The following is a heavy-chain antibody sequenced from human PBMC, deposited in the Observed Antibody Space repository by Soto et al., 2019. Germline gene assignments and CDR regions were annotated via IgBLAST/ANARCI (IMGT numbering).Heavy chain of an antibody. Sequence: GGSLRLSCAASGFTFSSYSMNWVRQAPGKGLEWVSYISSSSSTIYYADSVKGRFTISRDNAKNSLYLQMNSLRAEDTAVYYCARVTTVGRGYYYYYYMDVWGKGTTVTVSS. V-gene: IGHV3-48*01. CDR3: ARVTTVGRGYYYYYYMDV. CDR1: GFTFSSYS. CDR2: ISSSSSTI. J-gene: IGHJ6*03. D-gene: IGHD4-4*01.